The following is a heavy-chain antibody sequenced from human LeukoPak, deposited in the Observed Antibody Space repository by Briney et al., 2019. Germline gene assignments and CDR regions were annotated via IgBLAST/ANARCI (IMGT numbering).Heavy chain of an antibody. V-gene: IGHV4-30-4*08. J-gene: IGHJ4*02. CDR1: GGSISSGGYY. CDR2: IYYSGST. CDR3: ARDPSDDQAFDY. Sequence: PSETLSLTGTVAGGSISSGGYYWSWIRQPPGKWLEWIGFIYYSGSTYYNPSLKSRVTISVDTSKDQFSLKLSSVTAADTAVYYCARDPSDDQAFDYWGQGTLVTVSS.